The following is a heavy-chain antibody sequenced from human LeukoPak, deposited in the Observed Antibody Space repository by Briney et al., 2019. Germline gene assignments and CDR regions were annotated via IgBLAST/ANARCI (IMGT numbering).Heavy chain of an antibody. CDR3: ARADGSSWFNF. V-gene: IGHV3-21*01. Sequence: GGSLRLSCAASGFTFSSYSMNWVRQAPGKGLEWVSSISSSSSYIYYADSVKGRFTISRDNARNSLYLQMNSLRAEDTAVYYCARADGSSWFNFWGQGTLVTVSS. D-gene: IGHD6-13*01. J-gene: IGHJ4*02. CDR2: ISSSSSYI. CDR1: GFTFSSYS.